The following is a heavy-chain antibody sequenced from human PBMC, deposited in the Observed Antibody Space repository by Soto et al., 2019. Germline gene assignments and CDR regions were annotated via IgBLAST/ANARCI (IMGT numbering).Heavy chain of an antibody. CDR1: GFTFDYYA. D-gene: IGHD3-22*01. V-gene: IGHV3-9*01. Sequence: GGSLRLSCAASGFTFDYYAMHWVRQAPGKGLEWVSGISWNSGSIGYADSVKGRFTISRDNAKNALYLQMNSLRAEDTAVYYCAREYYYDSSGYYSGYFDYWGQGTLVTISS. CDR3: AREYYYDSSGYYSGYFDY. J-gene: IGHJ4*02. CDR2: ISWNSGSI.